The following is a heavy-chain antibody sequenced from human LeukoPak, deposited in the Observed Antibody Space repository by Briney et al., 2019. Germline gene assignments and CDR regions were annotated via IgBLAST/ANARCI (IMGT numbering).Heavy chain of an antibody. D-gene: IGHD6-19*01. CDR1: GVSIRTYY. CDR3: ARYPKSYSSGWIAFDI. J-gene: IGHJ3*02. CDR2: KSGAGRD. Sequence: SETLSLTCTVSGVSIRTYYWSWLRQPPGKGLEWIGYKSGAGRDLYNPSLKSRVTISVDTSKSQFSLKLSSVTAADTAVYYCARYPKSYSSGWIAFDIWGQGTMVTVSS. V-gene: IGHV4-4*08.